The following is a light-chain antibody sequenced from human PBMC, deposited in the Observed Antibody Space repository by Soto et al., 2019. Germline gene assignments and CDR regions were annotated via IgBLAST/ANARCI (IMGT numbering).Light chain of an antibody. J-gene: IGKJ4*01. CDR1: QSVRSY. CDR3: QHRSDWPLT. Sequence: EIVLTQSPATLSLSPGERATLSCRASQSVRSYLAWYQQRPGQAPRLLIYDASNRVAGIPARFSGSGSGTDFTLTISSLEPEDFSVYYCQHRSDWPLTFGGGXXXXI. V-gene: IGKV3-11*01. CDR2: DAS.